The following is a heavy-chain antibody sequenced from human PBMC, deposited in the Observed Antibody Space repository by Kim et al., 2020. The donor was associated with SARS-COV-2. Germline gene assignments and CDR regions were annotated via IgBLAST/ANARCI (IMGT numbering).Heavy chain of an antibody. CDR2: IYSGGST. CDR3: ARSPMVRGVINTLYPGAFDI. Sequence: GGSLRLSCAASGFTVSSNYMSWVRQAPGKGLEWVSVIYSGGSTYYADSVKGRFTISRDNSKNTLYLQMNSLRAEDTAVYYCARSPMVRGVINTLYPGAFDIWGQGTMVTVSS. V-gene: IGHV3-53*01. J-gene: IGHJ3*02. D-gene: IGHD3-10*01. CDR1: GFTVSSNY.